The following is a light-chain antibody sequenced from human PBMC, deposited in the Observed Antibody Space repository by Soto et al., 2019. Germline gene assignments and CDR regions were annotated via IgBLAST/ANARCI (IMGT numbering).Light chain of an antibody. V-gene: IGLV2-14*01. CDR1: SSDVGGYNY. Sequence: QSVLTQPASVSGSPGQSITISCTGTSSDVGGYNYVSWYQQHPGKATKLMIYEVSNRTSGVSNRFSGSKSGNTASLTISGLQAEDEADYYCSSYTSSSTLVFGGGTKLTVL. CDR3: SSYTSSSTLV. J-gene: IGLJ2*01. CDR2: EVS.